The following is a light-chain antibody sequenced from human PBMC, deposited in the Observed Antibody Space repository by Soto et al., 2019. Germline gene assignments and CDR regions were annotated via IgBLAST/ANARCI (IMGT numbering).Light chain of an antibody. CDR2: VVS. Sequence: EIVLTQSPGTLSLSPGERATLSCRASQSVSRSFLAWYQQKPGQAPRLLIYVVSNRATGVPDRFSGSGSGTDFTLTITRLEPEDFAVYYCQQYGTLPFTFGPGTKVDIK. V-gene: IGKV3-20*01. CDR3: QQYGTLPFT. J-gene: IGKJ3*01. CDR1: QSVSRSF.